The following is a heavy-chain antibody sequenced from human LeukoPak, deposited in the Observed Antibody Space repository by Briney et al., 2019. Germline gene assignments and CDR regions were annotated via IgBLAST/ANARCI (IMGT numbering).Heavy chain of an antibody. CDR3: ARAVLFGELSFDY. CDR1: GGSFRGYY. D-gene: IGHD3-10*02. Sequence: SETLSLTCAVYGGSFRGYYWSWIRQPPGKGLEWIGEINHSGSTNYNPSLKSRVTISVDTSKNQFSLKLSSVTAADTAVYYCARAVLFGELSFDYWGQGTLVTVSS. CDR2: INHSGST. J-gene: IGHJ4*02. V-gene: IGHV4-34*01.